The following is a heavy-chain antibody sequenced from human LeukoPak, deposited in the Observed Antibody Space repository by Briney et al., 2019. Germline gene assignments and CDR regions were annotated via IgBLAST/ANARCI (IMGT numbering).Heavy chain of an antibody. CDR2: ITPIFGAA. V-gene: IGHV1-69*13. J-gene: IGHJ4*02. Sequence: SVKASCKASGGTFSSYPFTWVRQAPGQGLEWMGEITPIFGAANYAQTFQGRVTITADESTSTVFMELSSLRSDDTAFYYCARNSRVASTSGLNYWGQGTLVTVSS. CDR1: GGTFSSYP. D-gene: IGHD4-23*01. CDR3: ARNSRVASTSGLNY.